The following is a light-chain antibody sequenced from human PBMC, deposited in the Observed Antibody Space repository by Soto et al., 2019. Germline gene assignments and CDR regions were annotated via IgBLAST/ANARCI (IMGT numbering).Light chain of an antibody. J-gene: IGLJ1*01. CDR2: DVS. V-gene: IGLV2-14*03. Sequence: QSALAQPASVSGSPGQSITISCAGSSSDIGADNFVSWYRHHPGEAPKLILYDVSNRPSGVSDRFSGSKSGNTASLTISGLQAEDEADYFCSSYTSGSTSYVFGTGTKLTVL. CDR3: SSYTSGSTSYV. CDR1: SSDIGADNF.